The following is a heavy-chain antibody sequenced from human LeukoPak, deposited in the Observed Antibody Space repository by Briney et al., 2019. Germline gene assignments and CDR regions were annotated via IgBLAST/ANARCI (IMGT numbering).Heavy chain of an antibody. CDR2: MNPNSGNT. J-gene: IGHJ6*02. D-gene: IGHD3-9*01. Sequence: ASVKVSCKASEYTFTSYDINWVRQATGQGLEWMGWMNPNSGNTGYAQKFQGRVTMTRNTSISTAYMELSSLRSEDTAVYYCARGRGYYDILTAKYYYYGMDVWGQGTTVTVSS. CDR3: ARGRGYYDILTAKYYYYGMDV. CDR1: EYTFTSYD. V-gene: IGHV1-8*01.